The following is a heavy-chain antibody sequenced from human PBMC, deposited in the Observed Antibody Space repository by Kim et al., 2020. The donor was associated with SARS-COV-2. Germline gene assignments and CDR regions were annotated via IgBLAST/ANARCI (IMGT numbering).Heavy chain of an antibody. J-gene: IGHJ4*02. Sequence: LTRRVTISVDTYKNQFSLKRSSVTAADTAVYYCARARVGIFGVVTHFDYWGQGTLVTVSS. CDR3: ARARVGIFGVVTHFDY. V-gene: IGHV4-59*01. D-gene: IGHD3-3*01.